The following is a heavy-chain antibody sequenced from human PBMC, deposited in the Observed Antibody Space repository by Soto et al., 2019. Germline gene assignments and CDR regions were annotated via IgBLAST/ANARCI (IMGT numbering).Heavy chain of an antibody. J-gene: IGHJ4*02. D-gene: IGHD1-26*01. CDR2: ISAYNVNT. CDR1: GGTFSSYA. V-gene: IGHV1-18*01. CDR3: ARDDRSGSYYFDY. Sequence: ASVKVCCKASGGTFSSYAISWVRQAPGQGLEWMGWISAYNVNTNYAQKLQGRVTMKTETSTSTAYMELRSLRSDDTAVYYCARDDRSGSYYFDYWRQGTLVTVSS.